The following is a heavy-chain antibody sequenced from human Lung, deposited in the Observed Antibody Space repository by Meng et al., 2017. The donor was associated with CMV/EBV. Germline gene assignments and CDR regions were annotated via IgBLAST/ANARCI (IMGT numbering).Heavy chain of an antibody. V-gene: IGHV3-30*04. CDR1: GFTFSSYA. CDR2: ISYDGSNK. Sequence: GESLKISCAASGFTFSSYAMHWVRQAPGKGLEWVAVISYDGSNKYYADSVKGRFTISRDNSKNTLYLQMNSLRAEDTAVYYCARDLRRELSGAFGIWGQGXMVTVSS. J-gene: IGHJ3*02. CDR3: ARDLRRELSGAFGI. D-gene: IGHD1-26*01.